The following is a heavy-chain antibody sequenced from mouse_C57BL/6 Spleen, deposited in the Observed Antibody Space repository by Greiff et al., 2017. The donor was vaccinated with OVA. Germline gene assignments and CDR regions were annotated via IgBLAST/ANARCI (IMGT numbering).Heavy chain of an antibody. CDR2: INPNNGGT. D-gene: IGHD3-1*01. V-gene: IGHV1-26*01. CDR3: ARWGYDYAMDY. Sequence: EVQLQQSGPELVKPGASVKISCKASGYTFTDYYMNWVKQSHGKSLEWIGDINPNNGGTSYNQKFKGKATLTVDKSSSTAYMELRSLTSEDSAVYYCARWGYDYAMDYWGQGTSFTVSS. CDR1: GYTFTDYY. J-gene: IGHJ4*01.